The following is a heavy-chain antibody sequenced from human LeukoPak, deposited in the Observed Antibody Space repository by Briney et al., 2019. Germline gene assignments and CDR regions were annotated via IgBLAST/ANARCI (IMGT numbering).Heavy chain of an antibody. CDR1: GYTLTELS. Sequence: GAPVKVSCKVSGYTLTELSMHWVRQAPGKGLEWMGGFDPEDGETIYAQKFQGRVTMTEDTSTDTAYMELSSLRSEDTAVYYCATLRSYWYSSSWYVAFDIWGQGTMVTVSS. CDR3: ATLRSYWYSSSWYVAFDI. V-gene: IGHV1-24*01. J-gene: IGHJ3*02. D-gene: IGHD6-13*01. CDR2: FDPEDGET.